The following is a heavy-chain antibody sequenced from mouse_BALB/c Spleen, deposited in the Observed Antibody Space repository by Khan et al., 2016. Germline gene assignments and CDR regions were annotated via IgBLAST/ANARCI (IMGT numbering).Heavy chain of an antibody. CDR1: GYAFTSYN. CDR2: IDPYNGGT. CDR3: GSGYYLAGLAC. V-gene: IGHV1S135*01. Sequence: LQQSGPELVKPGASVKVFCKASGYAFTSYNMYWVKQSHGKSLEWIGYIDPYNGGTSYNQKFKGKATLTADKSSSTAYMHLNSLTSEDSVVCYWGSGYYLAGLACGGQGTLGTVSA. D-gene: IGHD2-12*01. J-gene: IGHJ3*01.